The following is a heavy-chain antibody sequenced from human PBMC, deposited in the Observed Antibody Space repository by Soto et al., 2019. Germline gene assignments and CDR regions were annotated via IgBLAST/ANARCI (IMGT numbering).Heavy chain of an antibody. D-gene: IGHD3-22*01. CDR3: AKHFESGYYSKQTAGLGY. Sequence: GGSLRLSCAASGFTFSSYAMSWVRQAPGKGLEWVSAISGSGGSTYYTDSVKGRFTISRDNSKNTLYLQMNSLRAEDTAVYYCAKHFESGYYSKQTAGLGYWGQGTLVTVSS. CDR1: GFTFSSYA. V-gene: IGHV3-23*01. J-gene: IGHJ4*02. CDR2: ISGSGGST.